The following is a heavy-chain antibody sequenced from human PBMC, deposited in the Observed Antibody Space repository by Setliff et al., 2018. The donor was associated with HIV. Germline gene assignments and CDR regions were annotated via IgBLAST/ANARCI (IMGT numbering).Heavy chain of an antibody. V-gene: IGHV3-7*03. D-gene: IGHD1-26*01. J-gene: IGHJ3*02. CDR3: ARDPGWGALDI. CDR1: GFLFGNSW. CDR2: MNQDGSTK. Sequence: PGGSLRLSCVASGFLFGNSWMVWVRHTPGTGLEWVAVMNQDGSTKNYVDSAKGRFTISRDNAKNSLYLQMDSLSDDDTAVYYCARDPGWGALDIWGQGTMVTVSS.